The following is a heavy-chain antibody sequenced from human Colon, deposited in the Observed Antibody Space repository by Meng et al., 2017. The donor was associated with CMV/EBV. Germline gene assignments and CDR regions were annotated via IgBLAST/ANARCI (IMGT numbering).Heavy chain of an antibody. Sequence: GGSLRLSCAASGFSFTNYEMNWVRQAPGKGLEWVAYITSSSGNIIYYAESVKGRFTISRDNAKNSLYLQIDSLRGEDTAVYYCARRKPTTTLGLGFDYWGQGILVTVSS. J-gene: IGHJ4*02. CDR2: ITSSSGNII. V-gene: IGHV3-48*03. D-gene: IGHD5-24*01. CDR1: GFSFTNYE. CDR3: ARRKPTTTLGLGFDY.